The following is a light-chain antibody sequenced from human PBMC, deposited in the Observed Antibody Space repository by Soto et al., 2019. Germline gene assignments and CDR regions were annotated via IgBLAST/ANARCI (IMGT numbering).Light chain of an antibody. CDR3: SSYTSSSTYV. CDR2: DVS. Sequence: QSALTQPASVSGSPGQSIAISCTGNSSDVGGYNYVSWYQHHPGKAPKLMIYDVSNRPSGVSNRFSGSKSGNTASLTISGLHAEDEADYYCSSYTSSSTYVFGPGTKVTVL. CDR1: SSDVGGYNY. V-gene: IGLV2-14*03. J-gene: IGLJ1*01.